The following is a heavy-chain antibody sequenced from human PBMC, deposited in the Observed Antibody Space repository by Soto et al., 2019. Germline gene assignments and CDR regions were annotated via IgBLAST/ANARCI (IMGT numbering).Heavy chain of an antibody. Sequence: EVQLVESGGGLVKPGGSLRLSCAASGFTFSGYSMNWVRQAPGKGLEWVSSISSTSIYIYYADSVKGRFTISQDNAKNSLYLQMNSLRAEDTAVYYCARVSAGIYFEYWGQGTLVTVS. D-gene: IGHD6-13*01. CDR1: GFTFSGYS. CDR3: ARVSAGIYFEY. V-gene: IGHV3-21*01. CDR2: ISSTSIYI. J-gene: IGHJ4*02.